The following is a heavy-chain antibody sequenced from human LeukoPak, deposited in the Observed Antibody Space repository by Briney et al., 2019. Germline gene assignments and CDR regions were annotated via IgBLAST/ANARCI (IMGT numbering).Heavy chain of an antibody. CDR3: AREFSGTSIAARVFDS. J-gene: IGHJ4*02. CDR2: IHTSGST. V-gene: IGHV4-4*07. CDR1: GGSITSYY. D-gene: IGHD6-6*01. Sequence: SETLSLTCTVSGGSITSYYWTYIRQPTGKGLEWIGRIHTSGSTNYNPSLKSRVTMSIDTSKNHFSLNLSSVTAADTAMYYCAREFSGTSIAARVFDSWGQGTLVTVSS.